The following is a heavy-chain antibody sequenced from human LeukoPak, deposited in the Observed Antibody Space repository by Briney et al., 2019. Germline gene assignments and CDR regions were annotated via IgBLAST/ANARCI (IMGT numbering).Heavy chain of an antibody. Sequence: SETLSLTCAISGGSVSRDVHSWSWIRQPPGKGLEWIGYTYHSGTTYYNPSLKSRVTISLGRSNNQVSLRLTSVTAADTAMYYCARHDYDDKNFDCWGQGIVVTVSS. V-gene: IGHV4-30-2*01. CDR1: GGSVSRDVHS. J-gene: IGHJ4*02. CDR3: ARHDYDDKNFDC. CDR2: TYHSGTT. D-gene: IGHD4-17*01.